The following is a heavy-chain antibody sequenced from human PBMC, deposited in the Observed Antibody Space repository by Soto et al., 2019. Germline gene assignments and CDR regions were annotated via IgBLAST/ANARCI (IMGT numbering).Heavy chain of an antibody. J-gene: IGHJ4*02. D-gene: IGHD1-1*01. CDR1: GFTFSSYA. Sequence: PGGSLRLSCAASGFTFSSYAMTWVRQAPGKGLEWVSGISHSGGSIHYADSVKGRFTISRDNSKNTLYLVMNSLRAEDTAIYYCAKQTGYPWYFDYWGQGTLVTVSS. CDR3: AKQTGYPWYFDY. V-gene: IGHV3-23*01. CDR2: ISHSGGSI.